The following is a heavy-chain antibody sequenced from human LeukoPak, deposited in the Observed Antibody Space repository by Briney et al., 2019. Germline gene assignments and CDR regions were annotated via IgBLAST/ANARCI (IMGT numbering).Heavy chain of an antibody. CDR2: IYYSGST. CDR3: ARGQGGSGYYY. J-gene: IGHJ4*02. V-gene: IGHV4-59*01. CDR1: GGSINSYY. D-gene: IGHD3-22*01. Sequence: PSETLSLTCTISGGSINSYYWSWLRQPPGKGLEWIGYIYYSGSTNYNPSLKSRVAISVDTSKNQFSLRLTSVTAADTAVYYCARGQGGSGYYYWGQGTLVTVSS.